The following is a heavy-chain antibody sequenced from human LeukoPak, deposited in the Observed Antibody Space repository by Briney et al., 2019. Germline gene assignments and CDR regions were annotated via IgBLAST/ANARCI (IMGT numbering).Heavy chain of an antibody. CDR2: MNPHSGNA. J-gene: IGHJ4*02. CDR3: ARDIGVLMARGLNYFDY. CDR1: GYTFLMYD. V-gene: IGHV1-8*01. D-gene: IGHD2-8*01. Sequence: ASVKVSCKASGYTFLMYDINWVRQATGQGLEWMGWMNPHSGNAGYAQKFQGRLTMTTDTSISTAYMELSSLRSEDTAVYYCARDIGVLMARGLNYFDYWGQGTLVTVSS.